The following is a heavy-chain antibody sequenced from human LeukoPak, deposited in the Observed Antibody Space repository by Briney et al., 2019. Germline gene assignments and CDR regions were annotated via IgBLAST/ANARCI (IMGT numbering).Heavy chain of an antibody. CDR3: ARDTGGGYSCYDC. Sequence: GGSLRLSCAASGFTVSSSYMTWIRQAPGKGLEWVANIKQDGSEKYYVDSVKGRFTISRDNAKNSLYLQMNSLRAEDTAVYYCARDTGGGYSCYDCWGQGTLVTVSS. CDR2: IKQDGSEK. J-gene: IGHJ4*03. V-gene: IGHV3-7*01. CDR1: GFTVSSSY. D-gene: IGHD5-18*01.